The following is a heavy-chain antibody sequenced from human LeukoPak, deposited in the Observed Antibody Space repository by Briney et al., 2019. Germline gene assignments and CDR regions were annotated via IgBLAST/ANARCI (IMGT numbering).Heavy chain of an antibody. J-gene: IGHJ4*02. CDR3: ARDRMGTGPTTVDY. CDR2: IDSAGSST. Sequence: PGGSLRLSCAASGFTFSSYWMHWVRQDPGKGLMWVSRIDSAGSSTSYADSAKGRFTISRDNAKNTLYLQMNSLRAEDTAVYYCARDRMGTGPTTVDYWGQGTLVTVSS. V-gene: IGHV3-74*01. CDR1: GFTFSSYW. D-gene: IGHD1/OR15-1a*01.